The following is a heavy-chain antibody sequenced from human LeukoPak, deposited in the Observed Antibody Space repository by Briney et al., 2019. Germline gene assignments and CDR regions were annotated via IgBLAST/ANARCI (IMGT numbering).Heavy chain of an antibody. CDR3: ARGYGSGSTHYYYYYGMDV. V-gene: IGHV4-4*02. J-gene: IGHJ6*02. CDR2: VNLQGST. D-gene: IGHD3-10*01. CDR1: GGSISNTNW. Sequence: SGTLSLTCGVSGGSISNTNWWTWVRQPPGKGLEWIGEVNLQGSTNYNPSLKSRVAISVDKSENHISLKLTSVTAADTAVYYCARGYGSGSTHYYYYYGMDVWGQGTTVTVSS.